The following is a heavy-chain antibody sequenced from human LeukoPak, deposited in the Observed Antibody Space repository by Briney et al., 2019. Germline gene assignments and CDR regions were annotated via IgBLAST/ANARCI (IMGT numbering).Heavy chain of an antibody. CDR1: GFTFSSYS. CDR2: ISSSSSYI. D-gene: IGHD6-19*01. J-gene: IGHJ4*01. CDR3: ARDRWHSSGWYTGEFDY. Sequence: GGSLRLSCAASGFTFSSYSMNWVRQAPGKGLGWVSSISSSSSYIYYADSVKGRFTISRDNAKNSLYLQMNSLRAEDTAVYYCARDRWHSSGWYTGEFDYWGHGTLVTVSS. V-gene: IGHV3-21*01.